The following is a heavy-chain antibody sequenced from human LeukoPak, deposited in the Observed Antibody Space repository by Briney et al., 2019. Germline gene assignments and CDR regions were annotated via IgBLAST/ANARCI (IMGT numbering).Heavy chain of an antibody. CDR3: AKDYSSSWSPWFDP. CDR2: ISGSGGGT. V-gene: IGHV3-23*01. CDR1: GFTFSSYA. J-gene: IGHJ5*02. D-gene: IGHD6-13*01. Sequence: PGGSLRLSCAASGFTFSSYAMSWVRQAPGKGLEWVSAISGSGGGTYYADSVKGRFTISRDNSKNTLYLQMNSLRAEDTAVYYCAKDYSSSWSPWFDPWGQGTLVTVSS.